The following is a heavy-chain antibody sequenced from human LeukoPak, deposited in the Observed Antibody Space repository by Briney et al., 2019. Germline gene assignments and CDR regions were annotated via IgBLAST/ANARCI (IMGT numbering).Heavy chain of an antibody. CDR3: ATAVRGAALDTRN. D-gene: IGHD3-10*01. Sequence: PGGSLRLSYAASGFTFSTCWMSWVRQAPGKGLEWLANIKHDGSEKYYVDSVKGRFTISRDNAKNSLYLQMNSLRAEYTAVYYCATAVRGAALDTRNWGQGTLVIVSS. V-gene: IGHV3-7*04. CDR2: IKHDGSEK. J-gene: IGHJ4*02. CDR1: GFTFSTCW.